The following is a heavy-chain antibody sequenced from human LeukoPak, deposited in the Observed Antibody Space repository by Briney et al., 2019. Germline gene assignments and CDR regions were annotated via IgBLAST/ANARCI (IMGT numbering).Heavy chain of an antibody. CDR3: AREPSGSGSYDY. V-gene: IGHV1-2*02. Sequence: ASVKVSCKASGHTFTGYYMHWVRQAPGPGLEWMGWIYPNSGGTNYAQKFQGRVTMTRDTSISTAYMELSRLRSDDTAVYYCAREPSGSGSYDYWGQGTLVTVSS. J-gene: IGHJ4*02. D-gene: IGHD3-10*01. CDR1: GHTFTGYY. CDR2: IYPNSGGT.